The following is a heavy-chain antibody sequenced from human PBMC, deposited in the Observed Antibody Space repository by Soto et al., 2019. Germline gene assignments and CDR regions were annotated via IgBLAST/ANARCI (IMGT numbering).Heavy chain of an antibody. CDR1: GGPMNNYY. V-gene: IGHV4-59*08. CDR3: ARQGFGELHGLVDV. D-gene: IGHD3-10*01. Sequence: QVQLQESGPGLVKPSETLSLTCTISGGPMNNYYCSWFRQPRGQGLEWIGYMGYNGFTRYNPSLRSRVAISLDTAKIQFSLNLSSVTAADTALYYCARQGFGELHGLVDVWGQGITVTVSS. J-gene: IGHJ6*02. CDR2: MGYNGFT.